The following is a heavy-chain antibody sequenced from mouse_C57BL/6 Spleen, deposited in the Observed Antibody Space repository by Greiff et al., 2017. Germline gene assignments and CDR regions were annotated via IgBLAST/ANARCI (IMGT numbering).Heavy chain of an antibody. V-gene: IGHV1-52*01. CDR3: ARGDYYGSSP. CDR1: GYTFTSYW. J-gene: IGHJ3*02. D-gene: IGHD1-1*01. CDR2: IDPSDSET. Sequence: VQLQQPGAELVRPGSSVKLSCKASGYTFTSYWMHWVKQRPIQGLEWIGNIDPSDSETHYNQKFKDKATLTVDKSSSTAYMQLSSLTSEDSAVYYCARGDYYGSSPWGQGTLVTVSA.